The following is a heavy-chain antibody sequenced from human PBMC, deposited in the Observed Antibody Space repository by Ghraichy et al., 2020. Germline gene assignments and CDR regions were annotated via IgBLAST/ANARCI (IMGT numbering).Heavy chain of an antibody. CDR2: IYYSGST. Sequence: SETLSLICTVSGGSISSYYWSWIRQPPGKGLEWIGYIYYSGSTNYNPSLKSRVTISVDTSKNQFSLKLSSVTAADTAVYYCARSPSSYGGYPYGMDVWGQGTTVTVSS. D-gene: IGHD5-12*01. CDR1: GGSISSYY. J-gene: IGHJ6*02. CDR3: ARSPSSYGGYPYGMDV. V-gene: IGHV4-59*01.